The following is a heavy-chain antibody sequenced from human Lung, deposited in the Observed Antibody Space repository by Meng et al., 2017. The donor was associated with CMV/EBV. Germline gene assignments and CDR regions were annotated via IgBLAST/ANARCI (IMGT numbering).Heavy chain of an antibody. V-gene: IGHV4-39*01. CDR1: GASLNNKLYY. J-gene: IGHJ5*01. CDR2: IYHNGST. CDR3: ARQKYIVVIPSGMGNNWCDS. Sequence: SETLSLXCSVSGASLNNKLYYWGWIRQPPGKGLEWIGNIYHNGSTYYSPSPKSRVTISVNTSKNHFSLRLSSVTAADTGVYYCARQKYIVVIPSGMGNNWCDSWGQGTXVTVSS. D-gene: IGHD2-15*01.